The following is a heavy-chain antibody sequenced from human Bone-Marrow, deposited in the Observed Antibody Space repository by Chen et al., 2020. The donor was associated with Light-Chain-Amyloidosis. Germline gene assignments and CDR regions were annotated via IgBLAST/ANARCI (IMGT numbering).Heavy chain of an antibody. Sequence: EVRLVESGGGVVKPGGSLRLSCEASGFSFSNAWVTWVRQAPGKGLEWLGRIKSESDGGTTAFAASVQGRFGISRDQTRNTVYLQMSRLKSDDTAIYYCASDGGLVVVEAAVWGQGTQVTVSS. J-gene: IGHJ4*02. D-gene: IGHD2-21*01. CDR2: IKSESDGGTT. V-gene: IGHV3-15*01. CDR3: ASDGGLVVVEAAV. CDR1: GFSFSNAW.